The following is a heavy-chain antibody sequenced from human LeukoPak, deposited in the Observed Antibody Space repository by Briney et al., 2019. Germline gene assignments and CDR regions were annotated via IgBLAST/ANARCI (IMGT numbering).Heavy chain of an antibody. CDR3: ARMTYDPHGVDV. D-gene: IGHD5-12*01. Sequence: SQTLSLTCTVSGASISSYYWSWIRQPPGKGLEWIGYIDNSGSTNYNPSLKSRVTISVDKSKNQFSLRLSSVTAADTAVYYCARMTYDPHGVDVWGKGTTVTVSS. CDR2: IDNSGST. V-gene: IGHV4-59*01. J-gene: IGHJ6*04. CDR1: GASISSYY.